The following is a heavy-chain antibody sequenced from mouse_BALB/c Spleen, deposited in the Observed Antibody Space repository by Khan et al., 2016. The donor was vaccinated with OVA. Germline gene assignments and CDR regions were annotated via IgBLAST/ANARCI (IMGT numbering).Heavy chain of an antibody. J-gene: IGHJ3*01. Sequence: QVQLQQPGAELVRPGASVKLSCKTSGYIFTNYWIHWVKQRSGQGLAWIAKIYPGTGSIYYNDKFKGKATLNADKSSSTAYMQLSSLQSEDSAVYFCARDGPDGAWFAYWGQGTLVTVSA. CDR1: GYIFTNYW. CDR3: ARDGPDGAWFAY. D-gene: IGHD2-3*01. CDR2: IYPGTGSI. V-gene: IGHV1S132*01.